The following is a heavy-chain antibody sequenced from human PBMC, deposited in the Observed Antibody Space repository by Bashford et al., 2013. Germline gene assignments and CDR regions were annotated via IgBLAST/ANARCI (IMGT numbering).Heavy chain of an antibody. CDR3: ARAGSGYSYGLMSVFHYYYGMDV. V-gene: IGHV4-34*01. Sequence: SETLSLTCAVYGGSFSGYYWSWIRQPPGKGLEWIGEINHSGSTNYNPSLKSRVTISVDTSKNQFSLKLSSVTAADTAVYYCARAGSGYSYGLMSVFHYYYGMDVWGQGTTVTVSS. CDR2: INHSGST. J-gene: IGHJ6*02. CDR1: GGSFSGYY. D-gene: IGHD5-18*01.